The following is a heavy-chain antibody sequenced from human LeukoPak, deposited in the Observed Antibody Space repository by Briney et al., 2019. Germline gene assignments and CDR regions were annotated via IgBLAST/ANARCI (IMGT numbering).Heavy chain of an antibody. CDR2: ISYDGSNK. CDR1: GFTLSSYA. D-gene: IGHD2-8*02. V-gene: IGHV3-30-3*01. J-gene: IGHJ5*02. CDR3: ARKEAAWWNWFDP. Sequence: GRPLRLSCAASGFTLSSYAMHWLPEAPGKGLEWVAVISYDGSNKYYADSVKGRFTISRDNSKNTLYLQMNSLRAEDTAVYYCARKEAAWWNWFDPWGQGTLVTVSS.